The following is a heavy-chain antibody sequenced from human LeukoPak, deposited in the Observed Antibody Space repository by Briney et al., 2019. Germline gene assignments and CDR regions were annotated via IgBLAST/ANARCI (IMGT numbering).Heavy chain of an antibody. D-gene: IGHD3-10*01. CDR3: ARVKTYYYDR. Sequence: PGGSLRLSCAASGFTFSSYAMSWVRQPPGKGLEWIGEINHSGSTNYNPSLKSRVTISVDTSKNQFSLKLSSVTAADTAVYYCARVKTYYYDRWGQGTMVTVSS. J-gene: IGHJ3*02. V-gene: IGHV4-34*01. CDR2: INHSGST. CDR1: GFTFSSYA.